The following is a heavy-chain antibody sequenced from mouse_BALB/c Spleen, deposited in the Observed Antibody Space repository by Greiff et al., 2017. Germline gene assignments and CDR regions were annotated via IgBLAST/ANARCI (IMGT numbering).Heavy chain of an antibody. J-gene: IGHJ2*01. D-gene: IGHD2-3*01. Sequence: EVQVVESGGDLVKPGGSLKLSCAASGFTFSSYGMSWVRQTPDKRLEWVATISSGGSYTYYPDSVKGRFTISRDNAKNTLYLQMSSLKSEDTAMYYCARHRDGHYEDYCDYWGQGTTLTVSS. CDR1: GFTFSSYG. V-gene: IGHV5-6*01. CDR2: ISSGGSYT. CDR3: ARHRDGHYEDYCDY.